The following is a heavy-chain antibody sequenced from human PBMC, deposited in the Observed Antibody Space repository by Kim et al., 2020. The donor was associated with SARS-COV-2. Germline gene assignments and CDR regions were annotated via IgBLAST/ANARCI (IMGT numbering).Heavy chain of an antibody. CDR1: GFTFSTHW. J-gene: IGHJ6*02. V-gene: IGHV3-7*01. CDR2: IKTDGSAQ. Sequence: GGSLRLSCAASGFTFSTHWMNWIHQAPGKGLEWVANIKTDGSAQYYVDSVKGRFTISRDNAKNSLYLQMNSLRADDTAVYYCGRDMDVWGQGTTVTGSS. CDR3: GRDMDV.